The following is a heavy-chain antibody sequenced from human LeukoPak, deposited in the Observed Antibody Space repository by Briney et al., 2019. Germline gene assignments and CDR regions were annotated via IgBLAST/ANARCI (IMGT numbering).Heavy chain of an antibody. D-gene: IGHD2-15*01. CDR1: GFTFSSYG. CDR2: IRYDGSNK. Sequence: TGGSLRLSCAASGFTFSSYGMHWVRQAPGKGLEWVAFIRYDGSNKYYADSVKGRFTISRDNSKNTLYLQMNSLRAEDTAVYYCAKDTLGYCSGGSCYRKFDYWGQGTLVTVSS. V-gene: IGHV3-30*02. CDR3: AKDTLGYCSGGSCYRKFDY. J-gene: IGHJ4*02.